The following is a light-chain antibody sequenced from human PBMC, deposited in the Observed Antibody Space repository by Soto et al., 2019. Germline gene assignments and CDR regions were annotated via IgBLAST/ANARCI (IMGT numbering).Light chain of an antibody. CDR3: SSYTSSSYLGVV. J-gene: IGLJ2*01. V-gene: IGLV2-14*01. CDR2: EVS. Sequence: QSALTQPASVSGSPGQSITISCTGTSSDVGGYNYVSWYQQHPGKAPKLMIYEVSNRPSGVSNRFSGSKSGNTASLTISGLQAEDEADYYCSSYTSSSYLGVVFGGGTKLTVL. CDR1: SSDVGGYNY.